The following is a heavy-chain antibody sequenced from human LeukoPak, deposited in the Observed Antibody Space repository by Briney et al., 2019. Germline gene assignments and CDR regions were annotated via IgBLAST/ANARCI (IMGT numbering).Heavy chain of an antibody. V-gene: IGHV4-31*03. CDR1: GGSINNGGYY. Sequence: SQTLSLTCTVSGGSINNGGYYWSWIRQHPGKGLEWIGYIYYSGSSYYNPSLRSRVTISVDRSKNQFSLKLSSVTAADTAVYYCARDVVGAKAEDYWGQGTLVTVSS. CDR3: ARDVVGAKAEDY. CDR2: IYYSGSS. J-gene: IGHJ4*02. D-gene: IGHD1-26*01.